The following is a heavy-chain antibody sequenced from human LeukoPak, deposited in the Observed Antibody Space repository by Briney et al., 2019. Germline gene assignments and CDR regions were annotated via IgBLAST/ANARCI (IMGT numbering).Heavy chain of an antibody. J-gene: IGHJ5*02. CDR2: MHHSGRT. CDR3: ARAQEGCSRASCYLEP. CDR1: GASISSTNW. D-gene: IGHD2-2*01. Sequence: SGTLSLTCAISGASISSTNWWIWVRQPPGKGLEWIGEMHHSGRTNYNPPLKSRITISVDKSKNQVFLRLNSVAAADTALYYCARAQEGCSRASCYLEPWGQGTLVTVSS. V-gene: IGHV4-4*02.